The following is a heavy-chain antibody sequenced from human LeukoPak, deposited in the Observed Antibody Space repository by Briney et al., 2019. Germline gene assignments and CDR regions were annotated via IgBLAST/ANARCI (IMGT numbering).Heavy chain of an antibody. Sequence: GGSLRLSCAASGFTFSSYWMHWVRQAPGKGLVWVSRINSDGSSTSYADSVKGRFTISRDNAENTLYLQMNSLRAEDTAVYYCARVGIAVAEYDYWGQGTLVTVSS. CDR1: GFTFSSYW. CDR3: ARVGIAVAEYDY. J-gene: IGHJ4*02. V-gene: IGHV3-74*01. D-gene: IGHD6-19*01. CDR2: INSDGSST.